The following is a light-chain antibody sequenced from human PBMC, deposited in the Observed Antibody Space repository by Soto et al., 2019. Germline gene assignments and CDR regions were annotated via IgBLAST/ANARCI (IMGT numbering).Light chain of an antibody. Sequence: QSVLTQPPSASGTPGQRVTISCSGSSSNIGSNYVYWYQQLPGTVPQLLIYRNSERPSGVPDRFSGSKSGTSASLAISGLRDEDEADYYCAAWDDSLSGVVFGGGTKLTVL. J-gene: IGLJ2*01. CDR3: AAWDDSLSGVV. CDR2: RNS. V-gene: IGLV1-47*01. CDR1: SSNIGSNY.